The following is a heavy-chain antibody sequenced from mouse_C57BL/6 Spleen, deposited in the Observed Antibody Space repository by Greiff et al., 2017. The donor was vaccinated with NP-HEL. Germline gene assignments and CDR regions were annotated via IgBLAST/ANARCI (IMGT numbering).Heavy chain of an antibody. Sequence: VQLQQPGAELVMPGASVKLSCKASGYTFTSYWMHWVKQRPGQGLEWIGEIVPSDSYTNYNQKFKGKSTLTVDKSSSTAYMQLSSLTSEDSAVYDCAREGYWGQGTTLTVSS. J-gene: IGHJ2*01. V-gene: IGHV1-69*01. CDR3: AREGY. CDR1: GYTFTSYW. CDR2: IVPSDSYT.